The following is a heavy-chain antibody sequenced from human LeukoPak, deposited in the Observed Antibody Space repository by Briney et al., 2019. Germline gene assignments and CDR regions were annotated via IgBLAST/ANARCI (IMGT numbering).Heavy chain of an antibody. CDR2: LSYTGKT. V-gene: IGHV4-59*02. Sequence: PSETLSLTCAVSGASVSSSHWNWIRQLPGKGLEWIGCLSYTGKTDYNPSLTSRVTISLDTSKNQVSLKLRSVTAADTAVYCSEGYFEPFDHWGQGTLVTVSS. CDR1: GASVSSSH. CDR3: EGYFEPFDH. D-gene: IGHD2/OR15-2a*01. J-gene: IGHJ4*02.